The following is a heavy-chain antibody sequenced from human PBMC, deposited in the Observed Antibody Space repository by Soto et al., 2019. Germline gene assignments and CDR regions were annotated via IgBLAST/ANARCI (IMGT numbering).Heavy chain of an antibody. CDR2: ITAYNGNR. J-gene: IGHJ4*02. CDR3: ARDAQSKAVAADVSSDY. CDR1: GYTFRNYG. Sequence: QIQLVQSGPEVRKPGASLKVSCKASGYTFRNYGIKWVRQAPGQGLEWVGWITAYNGNRHHAEKFQGRVTMTTDTSTSTTYMELRSLTSGDTAVYYCARDAQSKAVAADVSSDYWGQGTLVTVSP. D-gene: IGHD6-19*01. V-gene: IGHV1-18*04.